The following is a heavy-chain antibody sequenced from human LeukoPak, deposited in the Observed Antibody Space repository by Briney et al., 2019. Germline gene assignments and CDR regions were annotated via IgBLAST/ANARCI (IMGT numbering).Heavy chain of an antibody. V-gene: IGHV1-24*01. J-gene: IGHJ5*02. Sequence: ASVKVSCKVSGYTLTELSMHWVRQAPGKGLEWMGGFDPEDGETIYAQKFQGRDTMTEDTSTDTAYMELSSLRSEDTAVYYCATLRFLEWFPESVNWFDPWGQGTLVTVSS. D-gene: IGHD3-3*01. CDR1: GYTLTELS. CDR2: FDPEDGET. CDR3: ATLRFLEWFPESVNWFDP.